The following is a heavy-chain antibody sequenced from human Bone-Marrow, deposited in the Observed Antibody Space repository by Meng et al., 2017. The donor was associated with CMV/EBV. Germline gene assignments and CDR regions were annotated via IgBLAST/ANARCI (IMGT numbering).Heavy chain of an antibody. CDR2: INGYNENT. Sequence: ASVKVSCKGSGYTFSSYAISWVRQAPGQGLEWMGWINGYNENTNYLQKFQGRVSMTIDTSTNMAYMELRGLRSDDTAIYYCARDGCSSGCLDVWGQGTMVTVSS. CDR1: GYTFSSYA. J-gene: IGHJ3*01. CDR3: ARDGCSSGCLDV. V-gene: IGHV1-18*01. D-gene: IGHD6-19*01.